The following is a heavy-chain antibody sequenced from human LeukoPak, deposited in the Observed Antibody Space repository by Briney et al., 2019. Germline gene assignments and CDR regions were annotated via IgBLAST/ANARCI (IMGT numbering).Heavy chain of an antibody. CDR3: ATWHYYDSSGYYSFDP. D-gene: IGHD3-22*01. CDR2: ISSSGSTI. V-gene: IGHV3-48*03. J-gene: IGHJ5*02. Sequence: PGGSLRLSCAASGFTFSSYEMNWVRQAPGKGLEWVSYISSSGSTIYYADSVKGRFTISRDNAKNSLYLQMSSLRSEDTAVYYCATWHYYDSSGYYSFDPWGQGTLVTVSS. CDR1: GFTFSSYE.